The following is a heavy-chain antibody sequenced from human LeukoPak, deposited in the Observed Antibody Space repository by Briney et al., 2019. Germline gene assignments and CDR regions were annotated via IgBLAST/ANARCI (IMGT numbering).Heavy chain of an antibody. J-gene: IGHJ4*02. Sequence: PSETLSLTCAVSGASISSSYWWSLVRQPPGKGLEWIGEIHHSGSTKYNPSLKSRVTISVDKSKNQFSLKLSSVTAADTAVYYCAPSPCSGDSCYRFDFWGQGTQVTVSS. CDR1: GASISSSYW. D-gene: IGHD2-15*01. CDR3: APSPCSGDSCYRFDF. CDR2: IHHSGST. V-gene: IGHV4-4*02.